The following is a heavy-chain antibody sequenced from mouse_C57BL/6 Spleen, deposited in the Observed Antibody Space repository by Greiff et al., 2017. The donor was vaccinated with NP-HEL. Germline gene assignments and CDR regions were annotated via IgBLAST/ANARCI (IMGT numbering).Heavy chain of an antibody. Sequence: VHVKQSGAELVKPGASVKLSCTASGFNIKDYYMHWVKQRPEQGLEWIGRIDPEDGETKYAPKFQGKATITADTSSNTAYLQLSSLTSEDTAVYYCARAHSSGYQNYFDYWGQGTTLTVSS. D-gene: IGHD3-2*02. CDR1: GFNIKDYY. J-gene: IGHJ2*01. CDR3: ARAHSSGYQNYFDY. CDR2: IDPEDGET. V-gene: IGHV14-2*01.